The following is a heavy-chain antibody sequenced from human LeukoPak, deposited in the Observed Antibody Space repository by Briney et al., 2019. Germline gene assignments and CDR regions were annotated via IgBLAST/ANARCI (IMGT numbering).Heavy chain of an antibody. V-gene: IGHV3-7*01. CDR2: IKQDGSEK. CDR3: ARDHYDYSNWFDP. Sequence: GGSLRLSCAASGFTFSSYWMSWVRQAPGKGLEWVANIKQDGSEKYYVYSVKGRFTISRDNAKNSLYLQMNSLRAEDTAVYYCARDHYDYSNWFDPWGQGTLVTVSS. D-gene: IGHD4-11*01. CDR1: GFTFSSYW. J-gene: IGHJ5*02.